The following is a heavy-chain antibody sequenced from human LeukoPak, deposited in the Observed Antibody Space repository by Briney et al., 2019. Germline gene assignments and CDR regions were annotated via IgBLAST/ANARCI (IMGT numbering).Heavy chain of an antibody. V-gene: IGHV3-33*01. CDR1: GFTFSSSV. J-gene: IGHJ4*02. Sequence: GGSLRLSCAASGFTFSSSVMHWVRQAPGKGLEWVAVIWYDGSNKYYADSVKGRFTISRDNSKNTLYLQMNSLRAEDTALYYCARGSQGARGYSGYAADYWGQGTLVTVSS. CDR2: IWYDGSNK. D-gene: IGHD5-12*01. CDR3: ARGSQGARGYSGYAADY.